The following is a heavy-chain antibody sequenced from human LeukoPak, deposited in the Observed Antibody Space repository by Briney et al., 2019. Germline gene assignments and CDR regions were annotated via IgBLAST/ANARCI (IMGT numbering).Heavy chain of an antibody. V-gene: IGHV4-4*07. J-gene: IGHJ3*02. D-gene: IGHD3-3*01. Sequence: LETLSLTCTVSGGSISSYYWSWIRQPAGKGLEWIGRIYTSGSTNYNPSLKSRVTMSVDTSKNQFSLKLSSVTAADTAVYYCARESELWSGYSNAFDIWGQGTMVTVSS. CDR2: IYTSGST. CDR3: ARESELWSGYSNAFDI. CDR1: GGSISSYY.